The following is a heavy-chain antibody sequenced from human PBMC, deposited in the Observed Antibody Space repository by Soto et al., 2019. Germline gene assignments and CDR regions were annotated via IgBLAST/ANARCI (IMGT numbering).Heavy chain of an antibody. CDR2: ISSSGSTI. V-gene: IGHV3-48*03. D-gene: IGHD3-9*01. J-gene: IGHJ3*02. CDR1: GFTFSSYE. Sequence: GGSLRLSCAASGFTFSSYEMNWVRQAPGKGLEWVSYISSSGSTIYYADSVKGRFTISRDNAKNSLYLQMNSLRAEDTAVYYCARVGTGSSTPLDIWGQGTMVTVSS. CDR3: ARVGTGSSTPLDI.